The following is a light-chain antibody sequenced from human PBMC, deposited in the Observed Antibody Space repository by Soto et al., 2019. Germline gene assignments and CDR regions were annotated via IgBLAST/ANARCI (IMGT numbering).Light chain of an antibody. Sequence: EIVLTQSPATLSLSPGERATLSCRASQSVSSNLVWYQQKPGQAPRLLIYGASTRATGIPARFSGSGSGTDFTLTISCLQSEDFATYYCQQYYSYPPWTFGQGTKVDIK. V-gene: IGKV3-15*01. J-gene: IGKJ1*01. CDR2: GAS. CDR3: QQYYSYPPWT. CDR1: QSVSSN.